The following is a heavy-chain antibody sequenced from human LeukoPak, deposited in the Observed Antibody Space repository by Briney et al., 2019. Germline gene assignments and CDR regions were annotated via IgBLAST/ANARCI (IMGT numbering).Heavy chain of an antibody. Sequence: PSETLSLTCAVYGGSFNDYYWSWIRQPPGKGLEWIGENNHSGYTNYNPSLKSRVTISIDTSKHQFSLKLTSMTAADTGVYYCAIGVGPTSAAFNIWGQGTMVAVSS. J-gene: IGHJ3*02. CDR2: NNHSGYT. D-gene: IGHD1-26*01. CDR3: AIGVGPTSAAFNI. V-gene: IGHV4-34*01. CDR1: GGSFNDYY.